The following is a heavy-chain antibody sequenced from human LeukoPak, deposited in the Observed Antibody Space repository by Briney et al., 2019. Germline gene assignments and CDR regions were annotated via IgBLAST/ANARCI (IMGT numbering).Heavy chain of an antibody. D-gene: IGHD3-16*01. V-gene: IGHV4-59*01. Sequence: SETLSLTCTVSGGSISSYYWSWIRQPPGKGLEWIGYIYYSGSTNYNPSLKSRVTISVDTSKNQFSLKLSSVTAADTAVYYCARSVGGEDAFDIWGPGTMVTVSS. CDR3: ARSVGGEDAFDI. CDR2: IYYSGST. J-gene: IGHJ3*02. CDR1: GGSISSYY.